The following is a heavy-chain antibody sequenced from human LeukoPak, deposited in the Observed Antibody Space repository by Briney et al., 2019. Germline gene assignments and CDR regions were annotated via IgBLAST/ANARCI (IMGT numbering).Heavy chain of an antibody. V-gene: IGHV4-59*01. D-gene: IGHD3-10*01. CDR3: AREMVRGSLDY. CDR2: IYYSGST. CDR1: GGSITKDY. Sequence: PSETLSLTCSVSGGSITKDYWGWIRQPPGKGLEWIGYIYYSGSTNYNPSLKSRVTISVDTSKNQFSLKLSSVTAADTAVYYCAREMVRGSLDYWGQGTLVTVSS. J-gene: IGHJ4*02.